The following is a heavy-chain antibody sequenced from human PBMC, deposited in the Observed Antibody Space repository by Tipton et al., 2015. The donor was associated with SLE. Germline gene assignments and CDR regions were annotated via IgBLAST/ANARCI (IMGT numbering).Heavy chain of an antibody. CDR2: IYYSGST. V-gene: IGHV4-59*12. D-gene: IGHD6-19*01. CDR3: ARWAGPPVNFDY. CDR1: GGSISSYY. Sequence: TLSLTCTVSGGSISSYYWSWIRQPPGKGLEWIGYIYYSGSTNYNPSLKRRVNISVDTSKNQFSLKLSSVTSADTAVYYCARWAGPPVNFDYWGQGTLVTVSS. J-gene: IGHJ4*02.